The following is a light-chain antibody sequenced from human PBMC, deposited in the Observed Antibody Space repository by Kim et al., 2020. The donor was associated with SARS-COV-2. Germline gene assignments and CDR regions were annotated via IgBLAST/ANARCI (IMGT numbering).Light chain of an antibody. Sequence: DIQMTQSPSSLSASVGDRVTITCQASQDISNYLNWYQQKPGKAPKLLIYDASNLETGVPSRFSGSGSGTDFTFTISSLQPEDIATYYCQQYDNLLCFGQGTKLEIK. CDR1: QDISNY. CDR3: QQYDNLLC. J-gene: IGKJ2*03. V-gene: IGKV1-33*01. CDR2: DAS.